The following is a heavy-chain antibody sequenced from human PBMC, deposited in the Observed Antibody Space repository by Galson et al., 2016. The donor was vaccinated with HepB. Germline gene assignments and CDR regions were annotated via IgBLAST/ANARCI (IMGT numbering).Heavy chain of an antibody. J-gene: IGHJ5*02. CDR2: IGTDEYT. Sequence: SLRLSCAVSGLTFSTCDMTWVRQAPGKGLEWVSSIGTDEYTYYADSVKGRATISRDNSKNTLYLQMNSLRAEDTAVYYCAILKLGTLFDPWGQGTLVTVSP. D-gene: IGHD3-16*01. V-gene: IGHV3-23*01. CDR1: GLTFSTCD. CDR3: AILKLGTLFDP.